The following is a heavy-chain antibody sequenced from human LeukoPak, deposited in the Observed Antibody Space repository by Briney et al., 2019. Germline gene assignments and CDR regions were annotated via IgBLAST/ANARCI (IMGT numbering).Heavy chain of an antibody. V-gene: IGHV4-30-4*01. CDR2: IYYSGST. Sequence: SETLSLTCTVSGGSISSGDYYWSWIRQPPGKGLEWIGYIYYSGSTYYNPSLKSRVTISVDTSKNQFSLKLSSVTAADTAVYYCARLPAGEGAFDIWGQGTMVTVSS. D-gene: IGHD3-16*01. J-gene: IGHJ3*02. CDR1: GGSISSGDYY. CDR3: ARLPAGEGAFDI.